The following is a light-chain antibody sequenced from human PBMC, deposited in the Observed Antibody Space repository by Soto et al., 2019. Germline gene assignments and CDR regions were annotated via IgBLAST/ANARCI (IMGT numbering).Light chain of an antibody. J-gene: IGKJ1*01. Sequence: EIVMTQSPATLSVSPGGRATLSCRASQSISDTLAWYQQKPGQASRLLIYGASRRATGFPARFSGSGSGTDFTPTIRSLQSEDFAVYYCPQYDNWPWTFGRGTKVEI. CDR3: PQYDNWPWT. V-gene: IGKV3-15*01. CDR1: QSISDT. CDR2: GAS.